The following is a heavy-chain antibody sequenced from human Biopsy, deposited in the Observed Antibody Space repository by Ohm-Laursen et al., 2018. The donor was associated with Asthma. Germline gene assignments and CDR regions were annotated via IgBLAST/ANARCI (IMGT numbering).Heavy chain of an antibody. J-gene: IGHJ4*02. CDR2: ITWEDDK. CDR1: GFSLRTGGEG. Sequence: AQTLTLTCTFSGFSLRTGGEGVGWVRQPPGEALEWLALITWEDDKTFSPSLESRLTITKDTSRSRVVLSMTNLGPVDTATYFCAHSVPSYDSVLGYVSSHFDCWGLGKLVTVSA. V-gene: IGHV2-5*02. CDR3: AHSVPSYDSVLGYVSSHFDC. D-gene: IGHD2-2*03.